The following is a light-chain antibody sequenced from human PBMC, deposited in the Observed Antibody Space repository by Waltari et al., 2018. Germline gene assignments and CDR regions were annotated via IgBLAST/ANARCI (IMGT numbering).Light chain of an antibody. CDR2: QDT. V-gene: IGLV3-1*01. Sequence: SYELTQPPSVSVSPGQTASITCSGDKLGGKSACWYQQKSGQSPLLVIYQDTKRPSGIPERFSGSHAGNTATLTISGTQAMDEADYYCQAWDIFGGGTKLTVL. CDR3: QAWDI. J-gene: IGLJ2*01. CDR1: KLGGKS.